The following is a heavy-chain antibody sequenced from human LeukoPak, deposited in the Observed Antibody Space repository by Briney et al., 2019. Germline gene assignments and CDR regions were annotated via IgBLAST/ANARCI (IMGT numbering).Heavy chain of an antibody. CDR1: GFTFSGSG. V-gene: IGHV3-30*02. CDR2: IRYHGSDK. J-gene: IGHJ4*02. D-gene: IGHD2-21*02. CDR3: ARGPYCGGDCYPTGYFDY. Sequence: GESLRLSCAASGFTFSGSGMHWVRQAPGKGLEWVAFIRYHGSDKFYADSVKGRFTISRDNAKNSLYLQMNGLRAEDTAVYYCARGPYCGGDCYPTGYFDYWGQGTLVTVSS.